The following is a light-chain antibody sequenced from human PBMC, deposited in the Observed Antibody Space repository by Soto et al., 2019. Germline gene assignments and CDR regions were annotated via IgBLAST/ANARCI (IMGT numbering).Light chain of an antibody. CDR3: CSYTSSTNYV. CDR2: EVS. J-gene: IGLJ1*01. Sequence: QSALTQPASVSGSPGQSITISCTGASSDGGSCDYVSWNQQHPSKAPKLLIYEVSNRPSGISNRFSGAKSGNTASLTISGLQVEDEADYYCCSYTSSTNYVFGAGTKVTVL. CDR1: SSDGGSCDY. V-gene: IGLV2-14*01.